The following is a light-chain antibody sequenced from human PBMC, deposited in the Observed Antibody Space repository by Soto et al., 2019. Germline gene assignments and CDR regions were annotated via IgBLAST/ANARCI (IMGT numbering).Light chain of an antibody. J-gene: IGLJ1*01. Sequence: QSVLTQPPSASGSPGQSVTISCTGTSSDVGGYNYVSWYQQHPGKVPKLMVYEVNKRPSGVPDRFSGSKSGNTASLTVSGLQAEGEADYYCTSYAGGNNVFGTGTKVTVL. V-gene: IGLV2-8*01. CDR2: EVN. CDR1: SSDVGGYNY. CDR3: TSYAGGNNV.